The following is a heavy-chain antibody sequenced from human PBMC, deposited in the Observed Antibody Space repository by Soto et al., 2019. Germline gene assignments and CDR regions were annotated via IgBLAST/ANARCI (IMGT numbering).Heavy chain of an antibody. V-gene: IGHV4-59*08. D-gene: IGHD4-4*01. Sequence: QVQLQESGPGLVKPSETLSLTCTVSGGSINSYCWSWIRQPPGKGLEWIAYIFDSGNANYNPSLKSRVTISVDTSKNQSSRKLTSVTAADTAVYYCARHRRTTVAKFYFDNWGQGALVTVSS. CDR3: ARHRRTTVAKFYFDN. CDR1: GGSINSYC. J-gene: IGHJ4*02. CDR2: IFDSGNA.